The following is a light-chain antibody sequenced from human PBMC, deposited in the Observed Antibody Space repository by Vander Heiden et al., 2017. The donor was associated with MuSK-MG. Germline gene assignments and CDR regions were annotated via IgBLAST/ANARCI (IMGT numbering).Light chain of an antibody. CDR3: CSYAGPTTWV. Sequence: QSALTQPASVSGSPGQSITISCTGTSSDVGTYYLVSWFQQHPGNAPKLIIYEVTKRPSGLSNRFSGSRSGNTASLTISGLQAEDEADYYCCSYAGPTTWVFGPGTRVTVL. CDR2: EVT. V-gene: IGLV2-23*02. CDR1: SSDVGTYYL. J-gene: IGLJ1*01.